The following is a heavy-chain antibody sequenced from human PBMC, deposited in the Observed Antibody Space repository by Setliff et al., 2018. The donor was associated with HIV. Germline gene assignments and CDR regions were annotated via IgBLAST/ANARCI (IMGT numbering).Heavy chain of an antibody. CDR1: GGSFSGYY. Sequence: PSETLSLTCAVYGGSFSGYYWSWIRQPPGKGLEWIGEINHSGSTNYNPSLKSRVTISVDTSKNQFSLKLSSVTAVDTAVYYCARGKPRGYSKTLGLWYFDYWGQGTLVTVSS. CDR3: ARGKPRGYSKTLGLWYFDY. D-gene: IGHD4-4*01. V-gene: IGHV4-34*01. CDR2: INHSGST. J-gene: IGHJ4*02.